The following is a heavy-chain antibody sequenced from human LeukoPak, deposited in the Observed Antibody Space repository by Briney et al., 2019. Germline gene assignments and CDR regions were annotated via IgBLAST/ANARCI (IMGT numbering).Heavy chain of an antibody. D-gene: IGHD3-9*01. CDR2: ISSGTHYI. J-gene: IGHJ4*02. V-gene: IGHV3-21*01. Sequence: GGSLRLSCAASDFSFITYAMSWVRQAPGKGLEWVSSISSGTHYIHYTDSVRGRFTISRDNAENSLYLQMNSLRAEDTAVYYCARGSAPVLAGAFIDNWGQGTLVTVSS. CDR1: DFSFITYA. CDR3: ARGSAPVLAGAFIDN.